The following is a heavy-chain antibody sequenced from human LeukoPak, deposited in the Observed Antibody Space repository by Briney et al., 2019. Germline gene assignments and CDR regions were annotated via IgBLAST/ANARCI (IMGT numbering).Heavy chain of an antibody. CDR3: ARGDIVVVPAALLYYFDY. V-gene: IGHV1-2*02. J-gene: IGHJ4*02. Sequence: ASVKVSCKASGYTFTGYYMHWVRQAPGQGLEWMGWINPNSGGTNYAQKFQGRVTMTRDTSISTAYMELSRLRSDDTAVYYCARGDIVVVPAALLYYFDYWGQGTLVTVSS. D-gene: IGHD2-2*02. CDR2: INPNSGGT. CDR1: GYTFTGYY.